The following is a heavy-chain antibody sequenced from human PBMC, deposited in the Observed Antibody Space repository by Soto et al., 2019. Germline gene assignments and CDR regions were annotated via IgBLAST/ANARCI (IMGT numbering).Heavy chain of an antibody. CDR2: IKSKTDGGTT. CDR3: TTSCYDFWSGYRGGMDV. V-gene: IGHV3-15*07. J-gene: IGHJ6*02. Sequence: LSCAVSGFTFSNAWMNWVRQAPGKGQEWVGRIKSKTDGGTTDYAAPVKGRFTISRDDSKNTLYLQMNSLKTEDTAVYYCTTSCYDFWSGYRGGMDVWGQGTTVNVSS. D-gene: IGHD3-3*01. CDR1: GFTFSNAW.